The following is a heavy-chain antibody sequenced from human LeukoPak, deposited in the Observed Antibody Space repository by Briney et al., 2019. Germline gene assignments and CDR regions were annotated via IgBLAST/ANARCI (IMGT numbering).Heavy chain of an antibody. CDR3: ARGPGIAAVYFDY. J-gene: IGHJ4*02. D-gene: IGHD6-13*01. Sequence: INPSGGSTSYAQKFQGRVTMTRDTSTSTVYMELSSLRSEDTAVYYCARGPGIAAVYFDYWGQGTLVTVSS. V-gene: IGHV1-46*01. CDR2: INPSGGST.